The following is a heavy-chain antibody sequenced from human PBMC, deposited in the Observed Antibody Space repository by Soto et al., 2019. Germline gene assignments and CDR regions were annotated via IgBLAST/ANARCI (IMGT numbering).Heavy chain of an antibody. Sequence: QVQLQESGPGLVKPSETLSLTCTVSGGSVSSGSYYWSWIRQPPGKGLEWIGYIYYSGSTNYNPSLKSRVTISVDTSKNQFSLKLSSVTAADTAVYYCARGRWDIVLMVYAIPAQGGMDVWGQGTTVTVSS. CDR1: GGSVSSGSYY. CDR2: IYYSGST. V-gene: IGHV4-61*01. J-gene: IGHJ6*02. CDR3: ARGRWDIVLMVYAIPAQGGMDV. D-gene: IGHD2-8*01.